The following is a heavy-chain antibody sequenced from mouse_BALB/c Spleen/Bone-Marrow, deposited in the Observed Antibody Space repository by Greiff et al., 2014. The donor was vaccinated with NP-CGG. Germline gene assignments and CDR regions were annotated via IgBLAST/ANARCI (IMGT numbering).Heavy chain of an antibody. CDR1: GYTFTEYT. CDR2: INPHNGGT. Sequence: EVQLQQSGPEVVKPGASVKISCKPSGYTFTEYTMHWVKQSHGKSLEWIGGINPHNGGTTYNQKFKGKATLTVDKSSSTAYMELRSLTSEDSAVYYCARSYGYERTWFAYWGQGTLVTVSA. D-gene: IGHD2-2*01. V-gene: IGHV1-18*01. J-gene: IGHJ3*01. CDR3: ARSYGYERTWFAY.